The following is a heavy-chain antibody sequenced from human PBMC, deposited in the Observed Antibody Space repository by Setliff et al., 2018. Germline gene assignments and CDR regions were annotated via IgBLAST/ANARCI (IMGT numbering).Heavy chain of an antibody. CDR3: ARHSRSSGGES. CDR2: LYYTGNT. D-gene: IGHD2-15*01. J-gene: IGHJ4*02. Sequence: SETLSLTCAVSGGSIGSRTYYWGWVRQPPGKGLEWIGSLYYTGNTYYNPSLKSRVTISVDTSKNRFSLKLKSVTAADTVVFYCARHSRSSGGESWGQGTLVTVSS. V-gene: IGHV4-39*01. CDR1: GGSIGSRTYY.